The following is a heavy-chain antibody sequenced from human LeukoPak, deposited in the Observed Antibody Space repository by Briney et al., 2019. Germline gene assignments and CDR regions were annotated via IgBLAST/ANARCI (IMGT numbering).Heavy chain of an antibody. CDR1: GFTFSSYS. CDR2: ISSSSSYI. D-gene: IGHD4-17*01. J-gene: IGHJ3*02. V-gene: IGHV3-21*04. Sequence: NPGGSLRLSCAASGFTFSSYSMNWVRQAPGKGLEWVSSISSSSSYIYYADSVKGRFTISRHNSKNTLYLQMNSLRAEDTAVYYCASRYGGHAFDIWGQGTMVAVSS. CDR3: ASRYGGHAFDI.